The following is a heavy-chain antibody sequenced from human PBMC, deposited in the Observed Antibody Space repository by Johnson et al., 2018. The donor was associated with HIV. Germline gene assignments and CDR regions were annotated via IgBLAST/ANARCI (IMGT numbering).Heavy chain of an antibody. CDR2: INWNGGST. D-gene: IGHD1-26*01. Sequence: VQLVESGGGVIRPGGSLRLSCAASGFTFVDYGMSWVRQAPGKGLEWVSGINWNGGSTGYADSVKGRVTISRDNAKNSLYLQMNSLRAEDTAVYYCARESANSGRYSGAVDVWGQGTMVIVSS. CDR1: GFTFVDYG. V-gene: IGHV3-20*04. CDR3: ARESANSGRYSGAVDV. J-gene: IGHJ3*01.